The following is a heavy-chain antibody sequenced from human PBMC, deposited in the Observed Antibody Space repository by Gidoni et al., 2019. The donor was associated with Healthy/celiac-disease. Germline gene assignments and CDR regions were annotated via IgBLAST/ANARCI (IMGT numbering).Heavy chain of an antibody. V-gene: IGHV4-34*01. Sequence: QVQLQQWGAGLLKPSETLSLTCAVYGGSFSGYYWSWIRQPPGKGLEWIGEINHSGSTNYNPSLKSRVTISVDTSKNQFSLKLSSVTAADTAVYYCARGYRFWLVPAYFDYWGQGTLVTVSS. CDR1: GGSFSGYY. CDR3: ARGYRFWLVPAYFDY. CDR2: INHSGST. D-gene: IGHD6-19*01. J-gene: IGHJ4*02.